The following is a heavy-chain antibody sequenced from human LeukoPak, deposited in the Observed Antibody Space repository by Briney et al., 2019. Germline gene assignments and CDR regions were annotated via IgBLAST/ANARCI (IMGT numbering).Heavy chain of an antibody. Sequence: GGSLRLSCAASGFTFSSYSMNWVRQALGKGLEWVSSISSSSSYIYYADSVKGRFTISRDNAKNSLYLQMNSLRAEDTAVYYCASPGGVVAATTRFDYWGQGTLVTVSS. D-gene: IGHD2-15*01. CDR1: GFTFSSYS. V-gene: IGHV3-21*01. CDR2: ISSSSSYI. J-gene: IGHJ4*02. CDR3: ASPGGVVAATTRFDY.